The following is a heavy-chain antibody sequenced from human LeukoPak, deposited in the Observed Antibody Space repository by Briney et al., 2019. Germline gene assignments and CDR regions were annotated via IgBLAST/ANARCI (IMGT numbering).Heavy chain of an antibody. J-gene: IGHJ4*02. D-gene: IGHD5-24*01. CDR1: GYTFTGYY. V-gene: IGHV1-2*04. CDR2: INPNSGGT. CDR3: ARGLRWLQFGEFDY. Sequence: GASVKVSCKASGYTFTGYYMHWVRQAPGQGLGWMGWINPNSGGTNYAQKFQGWVTMTRDTSISTAYMELSRLRSDDTAVYYCARGLRWLQFGEFDYWGQGTLVTVSS.